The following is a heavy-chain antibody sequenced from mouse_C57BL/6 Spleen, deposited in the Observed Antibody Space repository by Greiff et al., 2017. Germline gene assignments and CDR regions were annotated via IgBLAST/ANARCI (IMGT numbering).Heavy chain of an antibody. CDR3: AKGGTTVEIYNTRDY. J-gene: IGHJ4*01. Sequence: QVQLQQPGAELVKPGASVKLSCKASGYTFTSYWLHWVKQRPGKGLEWIGMIHPNSGSTNYNEKFTSKATLTVDKSSSTAYMQLSSLTSDDSSFYYCAKGGTTVEIYNTRDYWGQGTSVTVSA. CDR2: IHPNSGST. D-gene: IGHD1-1*01. CDR1: GYTFTSYW. V-gene: IGHV1-64*01.